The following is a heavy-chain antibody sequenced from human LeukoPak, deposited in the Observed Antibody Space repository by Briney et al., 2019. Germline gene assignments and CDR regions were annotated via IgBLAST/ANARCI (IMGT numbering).Heavy chain of an antibody. CDR1: GFTFDDYG. V-gene: IGHV3-20*04. J-gene: IGHJ3*02. Sequence: PGGSLRLSCAASGFTFDDYGMSWVRQAPGKGLEWVSGINWNGGSTGYADSAKGRFTISRDNAKNSLYLQMNSLRAEDTALYYCAKDIAAMVTKRAFDIWGQGTMVTVSS. CDR3: AKDIAAMVTKRAFDI. D-gene: IGHD5-12*01. CDR2: INWNGGST.